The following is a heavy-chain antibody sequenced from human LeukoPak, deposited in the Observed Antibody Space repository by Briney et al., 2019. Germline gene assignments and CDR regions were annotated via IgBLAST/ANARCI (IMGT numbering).Heavy chain of an antibody. Sequence: GSLRLSCAASGFTFSDFYMSWIRQPPGKGLEWIGNIYYSGSANHNPSLKSRVTISRDTSKNQFSLKLTSVTTADTAVYYCARAGGVKTAALDLDYWGQGTLVTVSS. CDR1: GFTFSDFY. V-gene: IGHV4-59*01. D-gene: IGHD6-25*01. J-gene: IGHJ4*02. CDR3: ARAGGVKTAALDLDY. CDR2: IYYSGSA.